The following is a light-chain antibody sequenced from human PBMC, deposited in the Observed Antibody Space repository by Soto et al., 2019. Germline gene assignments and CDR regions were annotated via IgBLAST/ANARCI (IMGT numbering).Light chain of an antibody. CDR3: QQYNDYWT. Sequence: DIQMTQSPSTLSASVGDRVVITCRASQSSTTWLAWYQQKPAKAPKLLIYDASSLESGVPSRFSGSGSGTEFTLTISSLQPDDFATYYCQQYNDYWTFGQGTKVDIK. V-gene: IGKV1-5*01. CDR2: DAS. J-gene: IGKJ1*01. CDR1: QSSTTW.